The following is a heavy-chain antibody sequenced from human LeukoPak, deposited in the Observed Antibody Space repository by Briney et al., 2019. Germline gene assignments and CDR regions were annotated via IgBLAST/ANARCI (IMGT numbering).Heavy chain of an antibody. CDR1: GGSISSSNW. Sequence: SETLSLTCAVSGGSISSSNWWSWVRQPPGKGLEWIGEIYHSGSTNYNPSLKSRVTISVDKSKYQFSLKLSSVTAADTAVYYCARQSIAARGYYYYMDVWGKGTTVTVSS. CDR2: IYHSGST. D-gene: IGHD6-6*01. V-gene: IGHV4-4*02. CDR3: ARQSIAARGYYYYMDV. J-gene: IGHJ6*03.